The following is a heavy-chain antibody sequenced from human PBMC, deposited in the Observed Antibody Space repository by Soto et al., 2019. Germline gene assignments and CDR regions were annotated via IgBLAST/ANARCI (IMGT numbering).Heavy chain of an antibody. CDR3: ARRAVAGTGGAFDI. CDR2: INPNSGGT. D-gene: IGHD6-19*01. CDR1: GYTFTGYY. Sequence: ASVKVSCKASGYTFTGYYMHWVRQAPGQGLEWMGWINPNSGGTNYAQKFQGWVTMTRDTSISTAYMELGRLRSDDTAVYYCARRAVAGTGGAFDIWGQGTMVTFSS. J-gene: IGHJ3*02. V-gene: IGHV1-2*04.